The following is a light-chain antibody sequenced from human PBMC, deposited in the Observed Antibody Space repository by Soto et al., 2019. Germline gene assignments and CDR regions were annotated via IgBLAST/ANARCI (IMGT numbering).Light chain of an antibody. Sequence: QSALTQPASVSGSPGQSITISCPGTSSDVGGYNYVSWYQQNPGTAPKLLIYDVSNRPSGVSHRFSGSKSGNTASLTISGLQAGDEADYYCSSYRSSRTYVFGTGTEATVL. CDR1: SSDVGGYNY. V-gene: IGLV2-14*01. CDR2: DVS. J-gene: IGLJ1*01. CDR3: SSYRSSRTYV.